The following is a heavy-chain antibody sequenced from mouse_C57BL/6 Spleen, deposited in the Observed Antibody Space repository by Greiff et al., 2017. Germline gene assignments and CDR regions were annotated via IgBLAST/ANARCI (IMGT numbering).Heavy chain of an antibody. V-gene: IGHV1-55*01. Sequence: QVQLQQPGAELVKPGASVKMSCKASGYTFTSYWITWVKQRPGQGLEWIGDIYPGSGSTNYNEKFKSKATLTVDTSSSSAYMQLSSLTSEDSAVYYCARVTTVVALDYWGQGTTLTVSS. CDR3: ARVTTVVALDY. CDR2: IYPGSGST. D-gene: IGHD1-1*01. J-gene: IGHJ2*01. CDR1: GYTFTSYW.